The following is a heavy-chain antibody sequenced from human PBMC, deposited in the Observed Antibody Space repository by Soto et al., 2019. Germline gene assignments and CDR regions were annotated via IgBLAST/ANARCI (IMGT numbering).Heavy chain of an antibody. D-gene: IGHD4-17*01. CDR1: GFTFSSYA. Sequence: GGSLRLSCAASGFTFSSYAMSWVRQAPGKGLEWVSAISGSGGSTYYADSVKGRFTISRDNSKNTLYLQMNSLRAEDTAVYYCAKALPDGDYDHYYYGMDVWGQGTTVTVSS. CDR2: ISGSGGST. CDR3: AKALPDGDYDHYYYGMDV. V-gene: IGHV3-23*01. J-gene: IGHJ6*02.